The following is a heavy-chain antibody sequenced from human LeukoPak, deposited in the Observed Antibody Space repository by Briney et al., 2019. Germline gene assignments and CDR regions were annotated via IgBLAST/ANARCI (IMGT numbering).Heavy chain of an antibody. Sequence: GGSLRLSCAASGFIFRSYGMHWVRQAPGKGLEWVAVISFGGNNQYYVDSVKGRFTISRDNSKNTLYLQMNSLRPEDTAVYFCAKEHQVVTFDHWGQGTLVTVSS. CDR3: AKEHQVVTFDH. J-gene: IGHJ4*02. D-gene: IGHD2-15*01. V-gene: IGHV3-30*18. CDR2: ISFGGNNQ. CDR1: GFIFRSYG.